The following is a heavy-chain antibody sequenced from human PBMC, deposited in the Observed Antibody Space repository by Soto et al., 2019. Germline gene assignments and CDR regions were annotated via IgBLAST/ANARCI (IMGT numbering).Heavy chain of an antibody. D-gene: IGHD3-10*01. V-gene: IGHV1-18*01. CDR2: ISGHNGDT. CDR1: GYTFARYG. Sequence: QVQLVQSGAEVKKPGASVRVSCKASGYTFARYGIDWVRQAPGQGLEWMGWISGHNGDTKYVQKFQGRVSMTTDTSTSTASMESRSLRSDDTAVYYCARIGSRPYYYYGMDVWGQGTTVTVSS. J-gene: IGHJ6*02. CDR3: ARIGSRPYYYYGMDV.